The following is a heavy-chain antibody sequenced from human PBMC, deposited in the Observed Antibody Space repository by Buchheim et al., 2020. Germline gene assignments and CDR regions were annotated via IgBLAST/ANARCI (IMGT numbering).Heavy chain of an antibody. CDR1: GFTYW. J-gene: IGHJ6*02. CDR2: INQGGSEK. V-gene: IGHV3-7*01. CDR3: ARGHLGLDV. Sequence: EVQLVESGGGLVQPGGSLRLSCAASGFTYWLTWVRQAPGKGLEWVANINQGGSEKNYVDSMKGRFTISRDNAKNSLYLQMNSLRDEDTAVYYCARGHLGLDVWGQGTT.